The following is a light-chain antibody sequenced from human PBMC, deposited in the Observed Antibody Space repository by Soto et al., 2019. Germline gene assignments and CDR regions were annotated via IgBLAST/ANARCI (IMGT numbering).Light chain of an antibody. J-gene: IGLJ3*02. CDR1: SSDVGGYNY. CDR3: SSYAASNNCYFV. Sequence: QSALTQPPSASGSPGQSVTISCTGTSSDVGGYNYVSWYQQYPGRAPKLMIYEVTKRPSGVPDRSSGSNSGNTASLTVSGLQAEDEADYYCSSYAASNNCYFVFGGGTKLTVL. V-gene: IGLV2-8*01. CDR2: EVT.